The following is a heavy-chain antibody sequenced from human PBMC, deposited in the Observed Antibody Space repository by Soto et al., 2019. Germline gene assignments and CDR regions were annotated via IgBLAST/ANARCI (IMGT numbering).Heavy chain of an antibody. CDR3: AGATGYYYWDDS. V-gene: IGHV1-3*01. CDR1: GYTFTSYA. CDR2: INAGNGNT. J-gene: IGHJ4*02. Sequence: ASVKVSCKASGYTFTSYAMHWVRQAPGQRLEWMGWINAGNGNTKYSQKFQGRVTITRDTSASTAYMELSSLRSEDTAVYYCAGATGYYYWDDSWGQGTLVSVSP. D-gene: IGHD3-22*01.